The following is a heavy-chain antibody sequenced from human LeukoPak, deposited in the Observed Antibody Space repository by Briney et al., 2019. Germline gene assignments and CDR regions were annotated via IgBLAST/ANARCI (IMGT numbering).Heavy chain of an antibody. CDR3: ARDLGVGYCSSTSCYKSPYYYYYMDV. D-gene: IGHD2-2*02. CDR2: IYTSGST. CDR1: GGSISSYY. Sequence: SETLSLTCTVSGGSISSYYWSWIRQPAGKGLEWIGRIYTSGSTNYNPSPKSRATMSVDTSKNQFSLKLSSVTAADTAVYYCARDLGVGYCSSTSCYKSPYYYYYMDVWGKGTTVTISS. J-gene: IGHJ6*03. V-gene: IGHV4-4*07.